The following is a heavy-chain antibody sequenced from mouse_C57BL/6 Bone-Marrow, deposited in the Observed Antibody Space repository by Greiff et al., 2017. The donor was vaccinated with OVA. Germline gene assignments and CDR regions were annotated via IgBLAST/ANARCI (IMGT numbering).Heavy chain of an antibody. J-gene: IGHJ4*01. D-gene: IGHD1-1*01. CDR1: GYTFTSYG. V-gene: IGHV1-81*01. CDR2: IYPRSGNT. Sequence: VQVVESGAELARPGASVKLSCKASGYTFTSYGISWVKQRTGQGLEWIGEIYPRSGNTYYNEKFKGKATLTADKSSSTAYMELRSLTSEDSAVYFCARNYEPYYYAMDYWGQGTSVTVSS. CDR3: ARNYEPYYYAMDY.